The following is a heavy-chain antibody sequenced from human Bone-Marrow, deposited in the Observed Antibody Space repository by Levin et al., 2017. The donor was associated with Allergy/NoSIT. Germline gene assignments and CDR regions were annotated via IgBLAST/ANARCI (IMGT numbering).Heavy chain of an antibody. CDR1: GGSFSGYY. D-gene: IGHD4-17*01. V-gene: IGHV4-34*01. CDR3: ARYGVTVNTYWSFDV. J-gene: IGHJ2*01. CDR2: VSHSGST. Sequence: GSLRLSCAVYGGSFSGYYWSWIRQPPGKGLEWIGEVSHSGSTNYNPSLKSRVTISLDTSKNHFSLKLSSVTAADTAVYYCARYGVTVNTYWSFDVWGRGILVTVSS.